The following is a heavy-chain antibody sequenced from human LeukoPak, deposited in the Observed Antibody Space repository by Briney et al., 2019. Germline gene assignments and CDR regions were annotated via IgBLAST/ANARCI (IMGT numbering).Heavy chain of an antibody. CDR1: GYTFTSYG. V-gene: IGHV1-18*01. CDR3: ARAEAYYYDSSGYPVGY. J-gene: IGHJ4*02. D-gene: IGHD3-22*01. CDR2: ISAYNGNT. Sequence: ASVKVSCKASGYTFTSYGISWVRQAPGRGLEWMGWISAYNGNTNYAQKLQGRVTMTTDTSTSTAYMELRSLRSDDTAVYYCARAEAYYYDSSGYPVGYWGQGTLVTVSS.